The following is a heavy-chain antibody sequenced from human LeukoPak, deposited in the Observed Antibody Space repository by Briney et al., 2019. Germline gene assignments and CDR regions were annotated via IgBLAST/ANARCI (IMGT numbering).Heavy chain of an antibody. V-gene: IGHV3-33*06. CDR1: GFTFSSYG. Sequence: GGSLRLSCAASGFTFSSYGMHWVRQAPGKGLEWVAVIWYDGSNKYYADSVKGRFTVSRDNSKNTLYLQMNSLRAEDTAVYYCAKSISHDGGYYFDYWGQGTLVTVSS. CDR2: IWYDGSNK. J-gene: IGHJ4*02. CDR3: AKSISHDGGYYFDY. D-gene: IGHD3-16*01.